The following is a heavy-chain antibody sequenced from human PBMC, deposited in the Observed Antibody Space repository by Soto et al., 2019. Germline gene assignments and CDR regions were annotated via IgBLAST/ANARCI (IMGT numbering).Heavy chain of an antibody. CDR1: GFSISTYA. CDR2: MSATGDGT. Sequence: EVQLLESGGDLVHPGGSLRLSCAASGFSISTYAMTWVRQAPGKGLEWVPVMSATGDGTYYADSVKGRFTISRDESKNTLYLQMNSLRAEDTAVYYCAKDLVAMVIWGVGGVYDSWGQGTLVTVSS. V-gene: IGHV3-23*01. CDR3: AKDLVAMVIWGVGGVYDS. D-gene: IGHD5-18*01. J-gene: IGHJ4*02.